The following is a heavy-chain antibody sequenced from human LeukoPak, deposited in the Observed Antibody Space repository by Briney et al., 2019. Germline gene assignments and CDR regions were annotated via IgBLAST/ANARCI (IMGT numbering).Heavy chain of an antibody. V-gene: IGHV3-7*02. CDR3: VCHVVLSVGYHYGLGV. D-gene: IGHD2-21*01. CDR2: IKAEGSEK. Sequence: PGGSLRLSSVASAFTSSDYWVSCVRQAPGKGLGWVSYIKAEGSEKYYVDSGKGRFTISRDNAKNSLDLQMNSLRVQDTAVYYCVCHVVLSVGYHYGLGVWGQGTTVTVSS. J-gene: IGHJ6*01. CDR1: AFTSSDYW.